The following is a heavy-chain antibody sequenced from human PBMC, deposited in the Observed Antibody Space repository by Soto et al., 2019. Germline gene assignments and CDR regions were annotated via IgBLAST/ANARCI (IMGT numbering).Heavy chain of an antibody. CDR3: ATRTITLPH. CDR1: RFAVSDNY. V-gene: IGHV3-66*01. D-gene: IGHD5-12*01. Sequence: EVHLVESGGGLVQPGGSLRLSCAASRFAVSDNYMSWVRQAPGKGLEFVSLIYSGGTTSYADSVKGRFTISRDNSKNTLYLQMNTLRAEDTAVYYCATRTITLPHWGQGTLVTVSS. CDR2: IYSGGTT. J-gene: IGHJ4*02.